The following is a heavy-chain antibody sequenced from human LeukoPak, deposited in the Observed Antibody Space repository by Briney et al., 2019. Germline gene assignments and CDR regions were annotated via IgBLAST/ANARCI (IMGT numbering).Heavy chain of an antibody. CDR2: IYPGDSDI. V-gene: IGHV5-51*01. Sequence: GESLKISCKGSGYYFTTSWIGWVRQMPGKGLEWMGIIYPGDSDIRYSPSFQGQVTISADKSISTAYLQWNSLKASDTAMYYCGRSGYSGYEFDYWGQGSLVTVSS. CDR3: GRSGYSGYEFDY. D-gene: IGHD5-12*01. J-gene: IGHJ4*02. CDR1: GYYFTTSW.